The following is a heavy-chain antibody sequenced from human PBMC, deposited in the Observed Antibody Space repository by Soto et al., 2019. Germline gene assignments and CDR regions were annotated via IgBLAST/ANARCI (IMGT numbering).Heavy chain of an antibody. Sequence: SETLSLTCTVSGGSISSYYCSWIRQPPGKGLEWIGYIYYSGSTNYNPSLKSRVTISVDTSKNQFSLKLSSVTAADTAVYYCARGDYDSSGLFDYCGQGTLDIVSS. CDR1: GGSISSYY. CDR3: ARGDYDSSGLFDY. D-gene: IGHD3-22*01. V-gene: IGHV4-59*01. J-gene: IGHJ4*02. CDR2: IYYSGST.